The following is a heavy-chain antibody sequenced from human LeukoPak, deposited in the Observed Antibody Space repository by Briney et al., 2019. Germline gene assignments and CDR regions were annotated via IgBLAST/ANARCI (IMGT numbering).Heavy chain of an antibody. D-gene: IGHD6-6*01. CDR3: ARDRNSGSSLDI. J-gene: IGHJ3*02. CDR2: IYPYSGDT. CDR1: GYTFTGYY. V-gene: IGHV1-2*02. Sequence: GASVTVSCKASGYTFTGYYIHWMRQAPGQGLEWMGWIYPYSGDTNYAQNFQGRVTMTRDTSISTAYMELSSLKSDDTAVYYCARDRNSGSSLDIWGQGTMLTVSS.